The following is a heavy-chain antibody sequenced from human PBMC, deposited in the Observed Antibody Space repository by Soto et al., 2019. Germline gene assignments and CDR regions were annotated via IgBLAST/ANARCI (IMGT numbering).Heavy chain of an antibody. V-gene: IGHV4-34*01. CDR2: INHSGST. CDR1: GGSFSGYY. CDR3: ARGGDYYYGMDV. Sequence: SETLSLTCAVYGGSFSGYYWSWIRQPPGKGLEWIGEINHSGSTNYNPSLKSRVTISVDTSKNQFSLKLSSVTAADTAVYYCARGGDYYYGMDVWGQGTTVTVSS. J-gene: IGHJ6*02.